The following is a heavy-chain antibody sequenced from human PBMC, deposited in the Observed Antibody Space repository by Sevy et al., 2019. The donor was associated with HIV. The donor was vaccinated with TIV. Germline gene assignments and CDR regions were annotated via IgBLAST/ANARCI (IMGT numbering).Heavy chain of an antibody. CDR1: GFIFTKYA. V-gene: IGHV3-23*01. CDR3: VKGGWGDY. Sequence: GGSLRLSCAASGFIFTKYAMNWVRQIPGEGPEWVAGISSSGSETYYTDSVKGRFTISRDNSVNTLYLQMNSLRDEDTAVYFCVKGGWGDYWGQGTVVTVSS. CDR2: ISSSGSET. D-gene: IGHD6-19*01. J-gene: IGHJ4*02.